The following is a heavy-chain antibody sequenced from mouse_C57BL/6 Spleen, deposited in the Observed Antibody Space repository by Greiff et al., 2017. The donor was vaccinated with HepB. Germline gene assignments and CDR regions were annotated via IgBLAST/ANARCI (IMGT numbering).Heavy chain of an antibody. V-gene: IGHV5-15*01. J-gene: IGHJ4*01. CDR1: GFTFSDYG. CDR2: ISNLAYSI. Sequence: EVKLMESGGGLVQPGGSLKLSCAASGFTFSDYGMAWVRQAPRKGPEWVAFISNLAYSIYYADTVTGRFTISRENAKNTLYLEMSSLRSEDTAMYYCARRGSFYAMDYWGQGTSVTVSS. CDR3: ARRGSFYAMDY.